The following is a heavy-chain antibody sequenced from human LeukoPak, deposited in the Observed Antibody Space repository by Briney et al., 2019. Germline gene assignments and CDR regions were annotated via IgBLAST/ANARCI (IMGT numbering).Heavy chain of an antibody. Sequence: PSETLSLTCAVYGGSFSGYYWSWIRQPPGKGLEWIGEINHSGSTNYNPSLKSRVTISVDTSKNQFSLKLSSVTAADTAVYYCARRYYESSGYYYFDYWGQGTLVTVSS. CDR2: INHSGST. CDR3: ARRYYESSGYYYFDY. V-gene: IGHV4-34*01. CDR1: GGSFSGYY. J-gene: IGHJ4*02. D-gene: IGHD3-22*01.